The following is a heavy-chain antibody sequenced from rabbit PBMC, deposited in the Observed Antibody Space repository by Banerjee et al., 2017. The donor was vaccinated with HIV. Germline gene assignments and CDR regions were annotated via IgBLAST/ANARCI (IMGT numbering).Heavy chain of an antibody. CDR3: ARGGYDENYFNL. V-gene: IGHV1S45*01. CDR1: GFSFSSSYW. Sequence: QEQLVESGGGLVKPGASLTLTCKASGFSFSSSYWMCWVRQAPGKGLEWIACIYAGSIDNTYYASWAKGRFTISKTSSTAVTLQMTSLTAADTATYFCARGGYDENYFNLWGPGTLVTVS. CDR2: IYAGSIDNT. D-gene: IGHD1-1*01. J-gene: IGHJ4*01.